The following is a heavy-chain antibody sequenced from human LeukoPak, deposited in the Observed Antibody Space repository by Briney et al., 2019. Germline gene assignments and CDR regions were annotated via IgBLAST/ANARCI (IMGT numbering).Heavy chain of an antibody. CDR3: ARRPHFSIAAPYYFDY. Sequence: GESLKISCKGSGYSFTSYWIGWVRQMPGKGLEWMGIIYPGDSDTRYSPSFQGQVTISADKSISTAYLQWSSLKASDTAMYYCARRPHFSIAAPYYFDYWGQGTLVTVSS. V-gene: IGHV5-51*01. CDR2: IYPGDSDT. CDR1: GYSFTSYW. J-gene: IGHJ4*02. D-gene: IGHD6-13*01.